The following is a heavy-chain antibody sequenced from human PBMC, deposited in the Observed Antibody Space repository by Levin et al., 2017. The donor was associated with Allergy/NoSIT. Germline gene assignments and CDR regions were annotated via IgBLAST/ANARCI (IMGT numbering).Heavy chain of an antibody. CDR1: GFIFSNYW. D-gene: IGHD1-26*01. CDR2: IKEDGSEK. CDR3: VRDGMRGGDFDY. V-gene: IGHV3-7*01. Sequence: ETLSLTCAASGFIFSNYWMIWVRQTPRKGLEWVANIKEDGSEKYYVDSVKGRFTISRDNAKNSLYLQMNSLRAEDTAVYYCVRDGMRGGDFDYWGQGTLVTVSS. J-gene: IGHJ4*02.